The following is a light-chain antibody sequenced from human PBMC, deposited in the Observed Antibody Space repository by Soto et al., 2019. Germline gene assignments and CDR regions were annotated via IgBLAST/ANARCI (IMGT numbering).Light chain of an antibody. V-gene: IGLV1-44*01. CDR3: AAWDDSLNVHVV. CDR1: SSNIGSNT. Sequence: QAVVTQPPSASGTPGQRVTISCSGSSSNIGSNTVNWYQQLPGTAPKLLIYSNNQRPSGVPDRFSGSKSGTSASLATSGLQSEDVADYYCAAWDDSLNVHVVFGGGTKVTVL. J-gene: IGLJ2*01. CDR2: SNN.